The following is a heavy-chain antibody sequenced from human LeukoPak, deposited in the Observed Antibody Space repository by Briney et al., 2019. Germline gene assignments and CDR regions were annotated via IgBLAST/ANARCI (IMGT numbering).Heavy chain of an antibody. V-gene: IGHV1-18*01. CDR1: GYTFTSYG. D-gene: IGHD1-26*01. Sequence: ASVKVSCKASGYTFTSYGISWVRQAPGQGLEWMGWISAYNGNTNYAQKLQGRVTMTTDTSTSTAYMELRSLRSDDTAVYYCARMGATFGHYYYGMDVWGQGTTATVSS. J-gene: IGHJ6*02. CDR3: ARMGATFGHYYYGMDV. CDR2: ISAYNGNT.